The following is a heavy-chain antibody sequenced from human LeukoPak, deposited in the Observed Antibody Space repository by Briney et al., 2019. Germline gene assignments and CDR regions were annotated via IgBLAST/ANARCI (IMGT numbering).Heavy chain of an antibody. V-gene: IGHV4-38-2*02. CDR1: GYSINSDYY. D-gene: IGHD3-10*01. J-gene: IGHJ4*02. CDR3: ARVLRSSRGAFDY. Sequence: SETLSLTCTVSGYSINSDYYWGWLRQPPGKGLEWIANFYHSGSTYYSPSLKSRVTISIDTSKNQFSLNLSSVTAADTAVYYCARVLRSSRGAFDYWGQGTLVIVSS. CDR2: FYHSGST.